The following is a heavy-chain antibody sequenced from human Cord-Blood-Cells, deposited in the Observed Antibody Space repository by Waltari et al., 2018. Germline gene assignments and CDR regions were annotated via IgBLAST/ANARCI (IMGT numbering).Heavy chain of an antibody. J-gene: IGHJ3*02. Sequence: QVQLVQSGAEVKKPGSSVKVSCKASGGTFSSYAISWVRQAPGQGLEWMGGIIPIFGTANYAQKFQGRVTITADESTSTAYMELSSLRSEDTAVYYCATERYRTFVGFIAARLGAFDIWGQGTMVTVSS. CDR2: IIPIFGTA. D-gene: IGHD6-6*01. V-gene: IGHV1-69*01. CDR3: ATERYRTFVGFIAARLGAFDI. CDR1: GGTFSSYA.